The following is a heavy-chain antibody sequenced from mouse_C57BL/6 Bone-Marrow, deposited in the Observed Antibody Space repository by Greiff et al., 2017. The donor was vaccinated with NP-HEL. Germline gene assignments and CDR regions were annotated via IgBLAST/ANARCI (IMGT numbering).Heavy chain of an antibody. V-gene: IGHV5-6*01. CDR3: ASHGGTGWYFDV. CDR1: GFTFSSYG. CDR2: ISSGGSYT. Sequence: EVKLVESGGDLVKPGGSLKLSCAASGFTFSSYGMSWVRQTPDKRLEWVATISSGGSYTYYPDSVKGRFTISRDNAKNTLYLQMSSLKSEDTAMYYCASHGGTGWYFDVWGTGTTVTVSS. D-gene: IGHD3-3*01. J-gene: IGHJ1*03.